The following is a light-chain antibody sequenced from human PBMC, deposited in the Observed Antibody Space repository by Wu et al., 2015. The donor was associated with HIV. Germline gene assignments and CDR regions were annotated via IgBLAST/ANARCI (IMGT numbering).Light chain of an antibody. Sequence: EILMTQSPATLSVSPGDRVTLSCTSSQSINSNLAWYQQKPGQAPRLLIYDTSTRATDVPGRFSARGSGTEFTLTISSMQSEDFAVYYCQQYNDWPRHTFGQGTKVEIK. CDR1: QSINSN. CDR3: QQYNDWPRHT. V-gene: IGKV3-15*01. CDR2: DTS. J-gene: IGKJ2*01.